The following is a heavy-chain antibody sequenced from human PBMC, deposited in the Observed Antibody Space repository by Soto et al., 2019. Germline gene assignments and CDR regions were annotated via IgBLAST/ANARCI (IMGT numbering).Heavy chain of an antibody. Sequence: QVQLVQSGAEVKKPGASVKVSCKASGYTFTSYDINWVRQATGQGLEWMGWMNPNSGNTGYAQKYQSRVTMTRTTSITTAYMELSSLRSEVTAGYYCARRYDFWSGYYSNGMDVWGQGTTVTVSS. J-gene: IGHJ6*02. V-gene: IGHV1-8*01. D-gene: IGHD3-3*01. CDR3: ARRYDFWSGYYSNGMDV. CDR2: MNPNSGNT. CDR1: GYTFTSYD.